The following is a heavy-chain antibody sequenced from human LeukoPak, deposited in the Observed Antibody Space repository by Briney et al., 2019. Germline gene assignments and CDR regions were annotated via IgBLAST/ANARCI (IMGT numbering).Heavy chain of an antibody. CDR1: GYSISSGAY. V-gene: IGHV4-38-2*02. CDR2: IYHDAST. Sequence: SETLSLTCAVSGYSISSGAYWGWIPQPPGKGLQWIGCIYHDASTYYNPSLKSRVTISVDTSKNQFSLKLSSVTATDTAVYYCVTDPPDYWGQGTLVTVSS. CDR3: VTDPPDY. J-gene: IGHJ4*02.